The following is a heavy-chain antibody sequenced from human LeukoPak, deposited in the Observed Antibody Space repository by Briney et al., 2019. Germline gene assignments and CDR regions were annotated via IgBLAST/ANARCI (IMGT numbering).Heavy chain of an antibody. CDR3: RFTYSSSWSYFDY. J-gene: IGHJ4*02. D-gene: IGHD6-13*01. Sequence: GGSLRLSCAASGFTFSSYWMSWVRQAPGKGLEWVANIKEDGSEKYYVDSVKGRFTISRDNSKNTLYLQMNSLRADDTAVYYCRFTYSSSWSYFDYWGQGTLVTVSS. CDR1: GFTFSSYW. CDR2: IKEDGSEK. V-gene: IGHV3-7*01.